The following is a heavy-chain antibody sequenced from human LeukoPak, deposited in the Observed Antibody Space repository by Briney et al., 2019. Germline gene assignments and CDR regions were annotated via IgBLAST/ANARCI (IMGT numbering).Heavy chain of an antibody. CDR2: INHSGST. J-gene: IGHJ5*02. V-gene: IGHV4-34*01. CDR3: ARGYSSGADWFDP. D-gene: IGHD6-19*01. CDR1: SGSFSGYY. Sequence: SETLSLTCAVYSGSFSGYYWSWIGQPPAKGLEWIGEINHSGSTNYNPPLKSRVTISVDTSKNQFSLKLNSMTAADTAVYYCARGYSSGADWFDPWGQGTLVTVPS.